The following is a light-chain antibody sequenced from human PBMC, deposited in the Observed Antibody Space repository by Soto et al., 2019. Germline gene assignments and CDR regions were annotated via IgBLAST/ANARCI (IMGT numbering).Light chain of an antibody. J-gene: IGKJ1*01. CDR2: AAS. CDR3: QHSYSPHS. V-gene: IGKV1-39*01. Sequence: DIQMTQSPSSLSASVGDRVTITCRASQSVSNYLNWYQQKPGKAPKLLIYAASSLQSGVPSRFSGSGSGTYFTLTISSLQHEDFATYYCQHSYSPHSFGQGTKVEIK. CDR1: QSVSNY.